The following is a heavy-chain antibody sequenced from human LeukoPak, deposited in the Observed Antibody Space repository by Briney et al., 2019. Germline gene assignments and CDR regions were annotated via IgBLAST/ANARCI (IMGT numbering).Heavy chain of an antibody. CDR2: ISGSGGST. CDR1: GFTFSSYA. CDR3: AKRQEINWNAQYYFDY. V-gene: IGHV3-23*01. Sequence: PGGSLRLSCAASGFTFSSYAMSWVRQAPGKGLEWVSAISGSGGSTYYADSVKGRFTISRDNSKNTLYLQMNSLRAEDTAVYYCAKRQEINWNAQYYFDYWGQGTLVTVSS. J-gene: IGHJ4*02. D-gene: IGHD1-1*01.